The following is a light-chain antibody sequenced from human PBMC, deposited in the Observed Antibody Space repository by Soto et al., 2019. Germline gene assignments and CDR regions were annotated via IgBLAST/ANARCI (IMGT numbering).Light chain of an antibody. Sequence: DIQMTQSPSSLSASVGDRVTITCRASQSISSYLNWYQQKPGKAPKLLIYAASSLQSGVPSRFSGSGSGTDFTFTISSLQPEDIATYYCQQYDNLPLTFGQGTKVDIK. CDR3: QQYDNLPLT. CDR1: QSISSY. V-gene: IGKV1-33*01. CDR2: AAS. J-gene: IGKJ1*01.